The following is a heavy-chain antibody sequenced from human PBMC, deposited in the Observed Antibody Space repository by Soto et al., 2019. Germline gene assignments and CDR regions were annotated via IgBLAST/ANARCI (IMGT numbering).Heavy chain of an antibody. J-gene: IGHJ6*03. CDR2: INHSGST. D-gene: IGHD2-2*01. Sequence: SETLSLTCAVYGGSFSGYDWSWIRRPPGKGLEWIGEINHSGSTNYNPSLKSRVTISVDTSKNQFSLKLSSVAAADTAVYYCARSAIYCSSTSCYGPPYYYYYYYMDVWGKGTTVTVSS. V-gene: IGHV4-34*01. CDR1: GGSFSGYD. CDR3: ARSAIYCSSTSCYGPPYYYYYYYMDV.